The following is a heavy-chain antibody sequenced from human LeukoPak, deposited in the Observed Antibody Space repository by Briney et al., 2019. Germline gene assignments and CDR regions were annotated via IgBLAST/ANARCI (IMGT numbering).Heavy chain of an antibody. CDR3: ARGAAGEPTYIDY. CDR1: GYTFTSYG. CDR2: IIPIFGTA. V-gene: IGHV1-69*13. Sequence: GASVKVSCKASGYTFTSYGISWVRQAPGQGLEWMGGIIPIFGTANYAQKFQGRVTITADESTSTAYMELSSLRSEDTAVYYCARGAAGEPTYIDYWGQGTLVTVSS. J-gene: IGHJ4*02. D-gene: IGHD3-10*01.